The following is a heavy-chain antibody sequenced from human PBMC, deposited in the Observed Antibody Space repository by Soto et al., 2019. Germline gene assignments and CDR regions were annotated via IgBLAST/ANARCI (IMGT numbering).Heavy chain of an antibody. Sequence: GGSLRLSCAASGFTFSTHWMHWVRQAPGKGLVWVSCINSDGSTTNYVDSVKGRFTISRDNAKNTVYLQMNSLRAEDTAVYYCARVPTGGYDWVWGQGTLVTVSS. V-gene: IGHV3-74*01. J-gene: IGHJ4*02. CDR3: ARVPTGGYDWV. CDR1: GFTFSTHW. D-gene: IGHD5-12*01. CDR2: INSDGSTT.